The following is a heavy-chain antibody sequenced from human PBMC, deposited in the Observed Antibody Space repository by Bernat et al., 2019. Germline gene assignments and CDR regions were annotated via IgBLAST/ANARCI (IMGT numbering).Heavy chain of an antibody. CDR2: IIPILGIA. D-gene: IGHD6-13*01. Sequence: QVQLVQSGAEVKKPGSSVKVSCKASGGTFSSYAISWVRQAPGQGLEWMGRIIPILGIANYAQKFQGRVTITADKSTSTAYMELSSLRSEDTAVYYCAKSSFSSSWYVFAPNYYYYGMDVWGQGTTVTVSS. J-gene: IGHJ6*02. CDR3: AKSSFSSSWYVFAPNYYYYGMDV. V-gene: IGHV1-69*04. CDR1: GGTFSSYA.